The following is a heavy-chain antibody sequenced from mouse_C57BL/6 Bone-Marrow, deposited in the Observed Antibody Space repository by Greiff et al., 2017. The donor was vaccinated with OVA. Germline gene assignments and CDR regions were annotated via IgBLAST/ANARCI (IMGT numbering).Heavy chain of an antibody. J-gene: IGHJ2*01. CDR1: GYTFTSYW. CDR2: IHPNSGST. Sequence: QVQLQQPGAELVKPGASVKLSCKASGYTFTSYWMHWVKQRPGQGLEWIGMIHPNSGSTNYNEKFKSKATLTVVKSSSTAYMQLSSLTSEDSAVYYCAREEFITTVVGYFDYWGQGTTLTVSS. CDR3: AREEFITTVVGYFDY. V-gene: IGHV1-64*01. D-gene: IGHD1-1*01.